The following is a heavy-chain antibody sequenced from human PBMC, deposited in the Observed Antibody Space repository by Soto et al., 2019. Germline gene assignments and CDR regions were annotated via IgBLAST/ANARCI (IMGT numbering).Heavy chain of an antibody. V-gene: IGHV4-4*07. J-gene: IGHJ4*02. Sequence: VQLQESGPGLVKPSETLSLTCTVSGGSISGFYWSWIRQPAGKGLEWIGRTSSGAGNNYNPSLKSQVTMSIDTSKSLFPLNLKSVTAADTAVYYCARDVRRGSSSWVNWGQGTLVTVSS. CDR3: ARDVRRGSSSWVN. CDR2: TSSGAGN. D-gene: IGHD6-13*01. CDR1: GGSISGFY.